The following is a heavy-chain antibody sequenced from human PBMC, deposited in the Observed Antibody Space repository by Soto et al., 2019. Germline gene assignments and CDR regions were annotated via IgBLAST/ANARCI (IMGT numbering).Heavy chain of an antibody. CDR3: ARDLVPGYTGFSDY. Sequence: GASVKVSCKASGYTFTSYAMHWVRQAPGQRLERMGWINAGNGNTKYSQKFQGRVTITRDTSASTAYMELSSLTSDDTAVYYCARDLVPGYTGFSDYWGQGTLVTVSS. CDR2: INAGNGNT. D-gene: IGHD5-12*01. V-gene: IGHV1-3*01. CDR1: GYTFTSYA. J-gene: IGHJ4*02.